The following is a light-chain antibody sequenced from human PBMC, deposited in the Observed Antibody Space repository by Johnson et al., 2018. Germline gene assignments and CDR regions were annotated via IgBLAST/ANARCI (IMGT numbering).Light chain of an antibody. CDR3: GTWDSSLSAGNV. CDR2: ENN. CDR1: SSNIGNNY. J-gene: IGLJ1*01. V-gene: IGLV1-51*02. Sequence: QSVLTLPPSVSAAPGQKVTISCSGSSSNIGNNYVSWYQQLPGTAPKLLIYENNKRPSGIPDRFSGSKSATSATLGITGLQTGDEADYYCGTWDSSLSAGNVFGTGTKVTVL.